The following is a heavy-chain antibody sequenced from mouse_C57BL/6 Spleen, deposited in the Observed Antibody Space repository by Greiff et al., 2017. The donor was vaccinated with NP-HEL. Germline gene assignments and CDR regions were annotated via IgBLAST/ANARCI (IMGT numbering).Heavy chain of an antibody. CDR3: ARWVTGFDY. CDR2: INPNNGGT. CDR1: GYTFTDYY. D-gene: IGHD2-1*01. Sequence: EVQLQQSGPELVKPGASVKISCKASGYTFTDYYMNWVKQSHGKSLEWIGDINPNNGGTSYNQKFKGKATLTVDTSSSTAYMELRSLTSEDSAVYYFARWVTGFDYWGQGTTLTVSS. V-gene: IGHV1-26*01. J-gene: IGHJ2*01.